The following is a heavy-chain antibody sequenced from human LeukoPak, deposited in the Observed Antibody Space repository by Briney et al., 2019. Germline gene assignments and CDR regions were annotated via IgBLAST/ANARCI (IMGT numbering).Heavy chain of an antibody. CDR2: ISGSGGST. D-gene: IGHD1-7*01. V-gene: IGHV3-23*01. J-gene: IGHJ6*02. CDR1: GFTFSSYV. Sequence: GGSLRLSCAASGFTFSSYVMSWVRQAPGKGLEWVSAISGSGGSTYYADSVKGRFTISRDNVNNILYLQMNSLRAEDTAVYYCVRNNWNSVYYGMDVWGQGTTVTVSS. CDR3: VRNNWNSVYYGMDV.